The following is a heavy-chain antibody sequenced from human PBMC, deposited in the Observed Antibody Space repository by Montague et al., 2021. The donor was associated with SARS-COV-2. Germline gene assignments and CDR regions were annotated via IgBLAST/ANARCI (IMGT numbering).Heavy chain of an antibody. J-gene: IGHJ6*03. CDR1: GGSFSGYY. CDR2: INHSGST. D-gene: IGHD2-2*01. Sequence: SETLSLTCAVYGGSFSGYYWSWIRQPPGKGLEWIGEINHSGSTNXXPSLKSRVTISVDTSKNQFSLKLSSVTAADTAVYYCARARQDVVVPALGIGAYYYYYMDVWGKGTTVTVSS. CDR3: ARARQDVVVPALGIGAYYYYYMDV. V-gene: IGHV4-34*01.